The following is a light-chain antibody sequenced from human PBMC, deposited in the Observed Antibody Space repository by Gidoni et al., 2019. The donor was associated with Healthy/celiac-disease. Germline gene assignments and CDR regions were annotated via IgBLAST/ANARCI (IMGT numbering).Light chain of an antibody. Sequence: DLQMTQSPSTLSASVGDRVTITCRASQSISSWLAWYQQKPGKAPKPLIYKASSLESGVPSRFSGSGSGTEFTLTISSLQPDDCATYYCQQYNSYPYTFGQGTKLEIK. CDR2: KAS. CDR3: QQYNSYPYT. CDR1: QSISSW. J-gene: IGKJ2*01. V-gene: IGKV1-5*03.